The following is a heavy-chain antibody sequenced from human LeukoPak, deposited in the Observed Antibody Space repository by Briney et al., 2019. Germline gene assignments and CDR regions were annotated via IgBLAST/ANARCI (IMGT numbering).Heavy chain of an antibody. CDR1: GGTFSSYA. D-gene: IGHD2-15*01. CDR3: ASSGGRIFDY. Sequence: SVKVSCKASGGTFSSYAISWVRQAPGQGLEWMGGIILIFGTANYAQKFQGRVTITTDESTSTAYMELSSLRSEDTAVYYCASSGGRIFDYWGQGTLVTVSS. CDR2: IILIFGTA. J-gene: IGHJ4*02. V-gene: IGHV1-69*05.